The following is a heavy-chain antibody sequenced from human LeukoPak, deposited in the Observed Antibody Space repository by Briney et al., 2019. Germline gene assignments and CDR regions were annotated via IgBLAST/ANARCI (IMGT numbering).Heavy chain of an antibody. J-gene: IGHJ4*02. V-gene: IGHV4-39*01. CDR1: GGSITSSSYY. CDR3: ARRRFGGSALDY. D-gene: IGHD3-16*01. CDR2: IYFSGST. Sequence: SETLSLTCTVSGGSITSSSYYWGWIRQPPGKGLEWIGIIYFSGSTYCNPSLKSRVTISVDTSKNQFSLKLSSVTAADTAVYYCARRRFGGSALDYWGQGTMVSVSS.